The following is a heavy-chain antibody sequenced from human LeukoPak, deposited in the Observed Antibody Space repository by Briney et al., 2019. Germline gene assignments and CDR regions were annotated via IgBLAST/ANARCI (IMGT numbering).Heavy chain of an antibody. CDR1: GYTFTSYG. D-gene: IGHD6-19*01. CDR3: ARDSPHIAVAGNPQLQPHDYYYYGMDV. CDR2: ISAYNGNT. J-gene: IGHJ6*02. Sequence: ASVKVSCKASGYTFTSYGISWVRQAPGQGLEWMGWISAYNGNTNYAQKLQGRVTMTTDTSTSTAYMELRSLRSDDTAVYYCARDSPHIAVAGNPQLQPHDYYYYGMDVWGQGTTVTVSS. V-gene: IGHV1-18*01.